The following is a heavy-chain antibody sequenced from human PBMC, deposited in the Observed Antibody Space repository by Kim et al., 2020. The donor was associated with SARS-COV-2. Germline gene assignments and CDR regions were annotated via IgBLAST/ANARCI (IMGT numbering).Heavy chain of an antibody. CDR1: GYTFTSYG. CDR2: ISAYNGNT. D-gene: IGHD2-2*02. V-gene: IGHV1-18*01. Sequence: ASVKVSCKASGYTFTSYGISWVRQAPGQGLEWMGWISAYNGNTNYAQKLQGRVTMTTDTSTSTAYMELRSLRSDDTAVYYCARDVKGKYQLLYPNDYWGQGTLVTVSS. J-gene: IGHJ4*02. CDR3: ARDVKGKYQLLYPNDY.